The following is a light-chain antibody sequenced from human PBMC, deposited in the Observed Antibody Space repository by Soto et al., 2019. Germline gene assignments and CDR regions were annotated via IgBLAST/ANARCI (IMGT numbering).Light chain of an antibody. CDR1: QSVSSTY. J-gene: IGKJ4*01. V-gene: IGKV3-20*01. CDR2: GAS. CDR3: QQYDRSPTT. Sequence: EIVLTQSPGTLSLSPRERATLSCRASQSVSSTYLAWYQQKPGQAPSLLIYGASRRATGIPDRFSGSGSGTDFTLTISRLEPEDFAVYYCQQYDRSPTTFGGGTKVEIK.